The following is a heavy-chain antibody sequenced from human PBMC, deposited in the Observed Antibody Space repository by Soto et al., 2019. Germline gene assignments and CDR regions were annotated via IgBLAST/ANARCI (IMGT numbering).Heavy chain of an antibody. V-gene: IGHV4-31*03. J-gene: IGHJ4*02. Sequence: QVQLQESGPGLVKPSQTLSLTCTVSGGSISSGGYYWSWIRQHPGKGLEWIGYIYYSGSTYYNPSLKSRVTISVDTSKNQFSLKLSSVTAADTAVYYCARGKGWLQHTAYSFDSWGQGTLVTVSS. CDR1: GGSISSGGYY. CDR2: IYYSGST. D-gene: IGHD5-12*01. CDR3: ARGKGWLQHTAYSFDS.